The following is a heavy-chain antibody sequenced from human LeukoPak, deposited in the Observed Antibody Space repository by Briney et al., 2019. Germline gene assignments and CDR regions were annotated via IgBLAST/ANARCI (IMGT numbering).Heavy chain of an antibody. CDR1: GFTFSSYG. CDR2: IWYDGSNK. CDR3: ARDRYVHYGMDV. D-gene: IGHD3-10*02. Sequence: GGSLRLSCAASGFTFSSYGMHWVRQAPGKGLEWVAVIWYDGSNKYYADSVKGRLTISRDNSKNTLYLQMNSLRAEDTAVYYCARDRYVHYGMDVWGQGTTVTVSS. V-gene: IGHV3-33*08. J-gene: IGHJ6*02.